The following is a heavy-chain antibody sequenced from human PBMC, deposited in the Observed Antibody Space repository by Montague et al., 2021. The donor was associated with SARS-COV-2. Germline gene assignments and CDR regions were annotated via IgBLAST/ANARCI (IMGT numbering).Heavy chain of an antibody. V-gene: IGHV4-4*02. CDR2: IYHSGNT. CDR3: ARSSLLGAHRFDS. D-gene: IGHD3-16*01. CDR1: GGSISSSNW. J-gene: IGHJ4*02. Sequence: SETLSLTCAVSGGSISSSNWWSWVRQPPGKGLEWIGEIYHSGNTNYNPSLQSRFTISVDKSKNQFSLRLSSVTAADTAVYYCARSSLLGAHRFDSWGQGTLVTVSS.